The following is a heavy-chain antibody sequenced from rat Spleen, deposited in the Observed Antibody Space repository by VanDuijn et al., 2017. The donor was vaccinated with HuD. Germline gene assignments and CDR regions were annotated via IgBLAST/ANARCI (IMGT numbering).Heavy chain of an antibody. J-gene: IGHJ2*01. Sequence: EVFLQESGPGLVKPPQSLPLTCSVTGYSITNYHWGWIRKFPENKMEWMGSISYSGSTTYNPFFKSRISITRDTSRNQFFLQLNSVSPEDTATYYCARGPVDYWGQGVMVTVSS. CDR1: GYSITNYH. CDR3: ARGPVDY. V-gene: IGHV3-1*01. CDR2: ISYSGST.